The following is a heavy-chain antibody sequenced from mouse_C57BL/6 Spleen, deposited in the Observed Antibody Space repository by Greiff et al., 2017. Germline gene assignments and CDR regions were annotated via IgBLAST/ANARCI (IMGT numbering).Heavy chain of an antibody. Sequence: QVQLQQPGAELVKPGASVKLSCKASGYTFTSYWMHWVKQRPGQGLEWIGMIHPNSGSTNYNEKFKSKATLTVDKSSSTAYMQLSSLTSEDSAVYYCAREVDYYGSSGGYFDYWGQGTTLTVSS. CDR2: IHPNSGST. J-gene: IGHJ2*01. CDR3: AREVDYYGSSGGYFDY. CDR1: GYTFTSYW. D-gene: IGHD1-1*01. V-gene: IGHV1-64*01.